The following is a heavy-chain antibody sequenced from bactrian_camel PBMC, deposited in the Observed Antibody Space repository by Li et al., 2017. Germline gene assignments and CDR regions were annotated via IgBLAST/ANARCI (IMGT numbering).Heavy chain of an antibody. CDR3: AAGWPARCAAVAGDDPGR. CDR2: ITSLPSLFRAA. D-gene: IGHD1*01. J-gene: IGHJ4*01. V-gene: IGHV3S6*01. Sequence: HVQLVESGGGLVQPGESLRLSCVASGITFSRHDMSWVRQAPGKEVEWVAGITSLPSLFRAASYADSVKGRFTISRDNAKDTLYLQMNSLKPEDTGMYYCAAGWPARCAAVAGDDPGRWGRGTQVTVS. CDR1: GITFSRHD.